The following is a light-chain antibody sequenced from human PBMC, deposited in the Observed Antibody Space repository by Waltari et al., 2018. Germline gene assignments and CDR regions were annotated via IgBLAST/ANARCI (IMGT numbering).Light chain of an antibody. CDR1: SRRTYY. J-gene: IGLJ2*01. CDR2: GKN. CDR3: NSRDSSGNHVL. Sequence: SSELTQDPAVSVALGPTVRITGPGDSRRTYYASWYQQRPGQAPVLVIYGKNNRPSGIPDRFSGSSSGNTASLTISGAQAEDEADYYCNSRDSSGNHVLFGGGTKLTVL. V-gene: IGLV3-19*01.